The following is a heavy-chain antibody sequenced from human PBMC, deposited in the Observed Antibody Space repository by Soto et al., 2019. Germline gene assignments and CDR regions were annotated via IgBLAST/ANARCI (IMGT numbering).Heavy chain of an antibody. D-gene: IGHD2-21*01. CDR3: AKLGHGYENPHVPNGVFDY. CDR1: GFTFSTYT. CDR2: IKGSGATT. V-gene: IGHV3-23*01. Sequence: PGGPLRLSCAASGFTFSTYTMGWVRQAPGKGLEWVSAIKGSGATTYYADSVKGRFAISRDNSKDILYLQMNSLRAADTTLYYCAKLGHGYENPHVPNGVFDYWGQGTRVTVSS. J-gene: IGHJ4*02.